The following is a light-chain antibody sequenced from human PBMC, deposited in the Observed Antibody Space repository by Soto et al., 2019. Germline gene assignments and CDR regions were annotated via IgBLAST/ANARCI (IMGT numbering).Light chain of an antibody. CDR2: ENN. J-gene: IGLJ2*01. CDR1: SSNIGKNY. V-gene: IGLV1-51*02. Sequence: QSVLTQPPSVSAAPGQKVTISCSGSSSNIGKNYVSWYQQFPGTAPKVLIYENNKRPSGIPDRFSGSKSGTSATLDITGLQTGDEADYYCGTWDSTLTAGVFGGGTKLTVL. CDR3: GTWDSTLTAGV.